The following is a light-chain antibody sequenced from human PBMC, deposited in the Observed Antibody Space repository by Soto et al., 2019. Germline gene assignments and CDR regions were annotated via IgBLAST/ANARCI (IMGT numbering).Light chain of an antibody. V-gene: IGKV1-39*01. Sequence: DIQITQSPSSLSASVGDRVTITCRASQSISSYLNWYQQKPGKAPKVLIYAASSLQSGVPSRLSGSGSGTDFTLTISSLQPEDFATYFCQQSYNTPYTFGQGTKVDIK. CDR3: QQSYNTPYT. CDR2: AAS. J-gene: IGKJ2*01. CDR1: QSISSY.